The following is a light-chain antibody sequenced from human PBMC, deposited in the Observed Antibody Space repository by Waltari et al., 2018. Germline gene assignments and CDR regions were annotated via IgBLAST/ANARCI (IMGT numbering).Light chain of an antibody. J-gene: IGLJ2*01. Sequence: QSALTQPASVSGSPGQSITISCTGTSSDVGGYNYVSWYQQHPGKAPKLMIYEVRNRPSGVSKRFSGSKSGNTASLTISGLQAEDEADYYCSSYTSSSYVVFGGGTKLTVL. CDR3: SSYTSSSYVV. CDR1: SSDVGGYNY. CDR2: EVR. V-gene: IGLV2-14*01.